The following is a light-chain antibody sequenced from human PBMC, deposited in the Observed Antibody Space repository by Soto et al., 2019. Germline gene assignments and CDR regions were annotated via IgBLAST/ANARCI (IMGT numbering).Light chain of an antibody. CDR2: DVS. CDR3: SSYTGSSTPVV. J-gene: IGLJ2*01. CDR1: SSDVGGYNY. Sequence: QSVLTQPASVSGSPGQSITISCTGTSSDVGGYNYVSWYQHHPGKAPKLIIYDVSNRPSGVSNRFSGSKSGNTASLTISGLQAEDEAEYYCSSYTGSSTPVVFGGGNKVTVL. V-gene: IGLV2-14*03.